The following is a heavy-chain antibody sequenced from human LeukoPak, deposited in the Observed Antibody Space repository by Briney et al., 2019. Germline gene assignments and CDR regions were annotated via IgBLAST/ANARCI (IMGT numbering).Heavy chain of an antibody. CDR1: GGSTSSYY. D-gene: IGHD6-19*01. CDR2: IYYSGST. CDR3: ARGHYSSGWYTPLSFDY. Sequence: SETLSLTCTVSGGSTSSYYWSWIRQPPGKGLEWIGYIYYSGSTNYNPSLKSRVTISVDTSKNQFSLKLSSVTAADTAVYYCARGHYSSGWYTPLSFDYWGQGTLVTVSS. J-gene: IGHJ4*02. V-gene: IGHV4-59*01.